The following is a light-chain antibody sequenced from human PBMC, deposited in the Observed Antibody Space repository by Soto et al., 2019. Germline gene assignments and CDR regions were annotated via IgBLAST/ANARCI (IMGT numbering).Light chain of an antibody. Sequence: QSALTQPASVSGYPGQSITISCTGTSSDVGGYNYVSWYQQHPGKAPKLMIYQVTNRPSGVSNRFSGSKSGNTASLTISGLQPEDEADYYCGSYTSSSTYYVFGTGTKVTAL. CDR1: SSDVGGYNY. J-gene: IGLJ1*01. CDR3: GSYTSSSTYYV. CDR2: QVT. V-gene: IGLV2-14*01.